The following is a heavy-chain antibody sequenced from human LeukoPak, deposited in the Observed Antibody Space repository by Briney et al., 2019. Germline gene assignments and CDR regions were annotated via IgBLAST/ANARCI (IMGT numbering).Heavy chain of an antibody. CDR1: GGPISSYY. D-gene: IGHD1-14*01. Sequence: TSETLSLTCTVSGGPISSYYWNWIRQPAGKGLEWIGRIHTSGRINYNPSLKSRITISVDKSKNQFSLELSSVTAADTAVYYCAGFDSSRAGITASFDYWGQGTLVTVSS. CDR2: IHTSGRI. V-gene: IGHV4-4*07. CDR3: AGFDSSRAGITASFDY. J-gene: IGHJ4*02.